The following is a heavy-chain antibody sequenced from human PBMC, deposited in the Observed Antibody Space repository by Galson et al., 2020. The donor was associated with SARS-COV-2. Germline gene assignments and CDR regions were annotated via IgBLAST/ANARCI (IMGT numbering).Heavy chain of an antibody. CDR1: GGSISSHY. V-gene: IGHV4-59*11. CDR2: IYSSGST. CDR3: ARERGSDHGGSNWFDP. J-gene: IGHJ5*02. D-gene: IGHD4-17*01. Sequence: SETLSLTCTVSGGSISSHYWSWIRQPPGKGLEWIGYIYSSGSTNYNPSLKSRVTISVDTSKNQFSLKLSSVTAADTAVYYGARERGSDHGGSNWFDPWGQGTLVTVSS.